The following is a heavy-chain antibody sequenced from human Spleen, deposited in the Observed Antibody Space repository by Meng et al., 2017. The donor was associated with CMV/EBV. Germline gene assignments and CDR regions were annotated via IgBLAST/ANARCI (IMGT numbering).Heavy chain of an antibody. D-gene: IGHD4-17*01. V-gene: IGHV3-11*04. CDR3: ARESSGDYGDFGYFDY. Sequence: FIFTDFYMSWVSQAPGKGLEWISYISTNGNIKKYADSVKGRSTISRDNAKKSLFLEIDSLSAEDTAVYYCARESSGDYGDFGYFDYWGQGALVTVSS. J-gene: IGHJ4*02. CDR1: FIFTDFY. CDR2: ISTNGNIK.